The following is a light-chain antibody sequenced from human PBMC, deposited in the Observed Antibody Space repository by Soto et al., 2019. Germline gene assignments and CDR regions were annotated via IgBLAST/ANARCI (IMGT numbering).Light chain of an antibody. CDR1: QSVSSSY. CDR2: GAS. CDR3: QQYGSSPRT. V-gene: IGKV3-20*01. Sequence: EIVLTQSPGTLSLSPGERATLSCRASQSVSSSYLAWYQQKPGQAPRLLIYGASSRATGIPDRFSGSESGTDFTLTISRLEPEDFAVYYWQQYGSSPRTFGQGTKV. J-gene: IGKJ1*01.